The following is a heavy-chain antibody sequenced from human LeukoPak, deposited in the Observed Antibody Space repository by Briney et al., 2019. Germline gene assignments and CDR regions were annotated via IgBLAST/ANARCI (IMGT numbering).Heavy chain of an antibody. CDR3: ARHAIVVVPAAILCGWFDP. V-gene: IGHV4-39*01. J-gene: IGHJ5*02. D-gene: IGHD2-2*02. Sequence: SETLSLTCTVSGGSISSSSYDWGWIRQPPGKGLEWIGSIDYSGSTYYNPSLKSRVTLSVDTSKNQSSLKLSSVTAADTAVYYCARHAIVVVPAAILCGWFDPWGQGTLVTVSS. CDR2: IDYSGST. CDR1: GGSISSSSYD.